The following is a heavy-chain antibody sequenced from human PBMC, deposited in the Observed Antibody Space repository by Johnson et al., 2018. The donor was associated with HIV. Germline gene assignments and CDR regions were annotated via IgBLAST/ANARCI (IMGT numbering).Heavy chain of an antibody. CDR2: TSYDGSNK. CDR3: ANLQSSDFPYAFDV. Sequence: QVQLVESGGGVVQSGRSLRLSCAASGFTFNSYAMHWVSQAPGKGLEWVALTSYDGSNKYYADSVKGRFSISRDTSTNTLYLQVNSLRAEDTAVYYCANLQSSDFPYAFDVWGQGTMVTVSS. D-gene: IGHD4-11*01. CDR1: GFTFNSYA. V-gene: IGHV3-30*04. J-gene: IGHJ3*01.